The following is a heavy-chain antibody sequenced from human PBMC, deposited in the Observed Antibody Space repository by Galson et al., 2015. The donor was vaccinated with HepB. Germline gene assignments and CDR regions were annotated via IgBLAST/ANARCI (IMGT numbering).Heavy chain of an antibody. D-gene: IGHD4-23*01. V-gene: IGHV1-2*06. CDR1: GYTFTSYY. J-gene: IGHJ4*02. CDR3: TRGSTRPDGGPSEGF. CDR2: INPDSGAT. Sequence: SVKVSCKASGYTFTSYYLNWVRQAPGQGLEWMGRINPDSGATDHVQRFQGRVIMTRDTSIRTAYMELTGLRSDDTAVYYCTRGSTRPDGGPSEGFWGQGTLVTVSS.